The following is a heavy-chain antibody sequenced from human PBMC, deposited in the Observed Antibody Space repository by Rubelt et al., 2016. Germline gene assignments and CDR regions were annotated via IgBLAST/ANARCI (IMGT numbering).Heavy chain of an antibody. D-gene: IGHD2-15*01. J-gene: IGHJ4*02. CDR2: INHSGST. CDR3: ARRKCSGGACYAFDY. CDR1: GGSFSGYY. Sequence: QVQLQQWGAGLLKPSETLSLTCAVYGGSFSGYYWSWIRQPPGKGLEWIGEINHSGSTNYNPSLKSRGTISVDTSKNQFSLKLSSVTAADTAVYYCARRKCSGGACYAFDYWGQGTLVTVSS. V-gene: IGHV4-34*01.